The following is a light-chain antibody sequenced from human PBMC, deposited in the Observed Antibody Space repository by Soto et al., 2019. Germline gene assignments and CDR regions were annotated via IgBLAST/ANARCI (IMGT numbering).Light chain of an antibody. Sequence: EIALTQSPGTLSLSPGERATLSCRASQSVTSNYLAWYQQRPGQAPRLLIFGASIRDTGIPDRFSGSGSGTDFTLTISRLEPEDFAVFYCHQYGSSPGTFGQGTKVEIK. CDR2: GAS. CDR3: HQYGSSPGT. J-gene: IGKJ1*01. V-gene: IGKV3-20*01. CDR1: QSVTSNY.